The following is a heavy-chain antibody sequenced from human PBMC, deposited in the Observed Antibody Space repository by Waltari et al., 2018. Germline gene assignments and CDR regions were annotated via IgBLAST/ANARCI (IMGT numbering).Heavy chain of an antibody. D-gene: IGHD6-13*01. CDR1: GGSISSYY. CDR2: IYTSGST. J-gene: IGHJ6*03. V-gene: IGHV4-4*07. CDR3: ARDSIAAAGYYYYYYMDV. Sequence: QVQLQESGPGLVKPSETLSLTCTVSGGSISSYYWSWIRQPAGKGLEWIGRIYTSGSTNYNPSRKSRVTMSVDTSKNQLSLKLSSVTAADTAVYYCARDSIAAAGYYYYYYMDVWGKGTTVTVSS.